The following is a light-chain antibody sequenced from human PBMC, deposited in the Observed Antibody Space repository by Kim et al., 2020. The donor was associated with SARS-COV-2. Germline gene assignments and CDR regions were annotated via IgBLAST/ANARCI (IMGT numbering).Light chain of an antibody. J-gene: IGKJ1*01. Sequence: IVMTQSPATLSVSPGERATLSCRASQSISSNLAWYQHKPGQAPRLLVYGASTRATGIPARFSGSGSGTEFTLTISSPQSEDFAVYYCQQFNNWPRTFGQGTKVDIK. V-gene: IGKV3-15*01. CDR1: QSISSN. CDR2: GAS. CDR3: QQFNNWPRT.